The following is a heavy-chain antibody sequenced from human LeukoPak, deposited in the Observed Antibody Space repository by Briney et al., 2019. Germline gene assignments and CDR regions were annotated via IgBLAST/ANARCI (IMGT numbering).Heavy chain of an antibody. CDR1: GGSISSGGYS. CDR3: ARAEPAASVWFDP. J-gene: IGHJ5*02. CDR2: IYHSGST. Sequence: SETLSLTCAVSGGSISSGGYSWSWIRQPPGNGLEWIGYIYHSGSTYYNPSLKSRVTISVDRSKNQFSLKLSSVTAADTAVYYCARAEPAASVWFDPWGQGTLVTVSS. D-gene: IGHD2-2*01. V-gene: IGHV4-30-2*01.